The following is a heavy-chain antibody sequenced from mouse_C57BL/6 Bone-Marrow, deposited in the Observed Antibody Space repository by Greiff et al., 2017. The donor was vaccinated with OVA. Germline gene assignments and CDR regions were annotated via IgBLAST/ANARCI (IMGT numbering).Heavy chain of an antibody. V-gene: IGHV1-54*01. D-gene: IGHD2-5*01. Sequence: QVQLQQSGAELVRPGTSVKVSCKASGYAFTNYLIEWVKQRPGPGLEWIGVINPGSGGTNYNEKFKGKATLTADKSSSTAYMQLSSLTSEDYAVYFCARGYYSKGDAMDYWGQGTSVTVSS. J-gene: IGHJ4*01. CDR2: INPGSGGT. CDR3: ARGYYSKGDAMDY. CDR1: GYAFTNYL.